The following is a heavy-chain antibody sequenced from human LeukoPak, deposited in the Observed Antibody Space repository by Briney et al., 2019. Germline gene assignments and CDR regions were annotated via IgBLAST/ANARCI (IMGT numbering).Heavy chain of an antibody. Sequence: PGGSLRLSCAASGFTFSSYAMHWVRQAPGKGLEWVAVISYDGTYKYYAGSVKGRFTISRDDSKNTLYLQTNSLRAEDTAVYYCAKDRDSSWCSGCFDYWGQGTLVTVSS. CDR3: AKDRDSSWCSGCFDY. CDR2: ISYDGTYK. D-gene: IGHD6-13*01. CDR1: GFTFSSYA. V-gene: IGHV3-30*04. J-gene: IGHJ4*02.